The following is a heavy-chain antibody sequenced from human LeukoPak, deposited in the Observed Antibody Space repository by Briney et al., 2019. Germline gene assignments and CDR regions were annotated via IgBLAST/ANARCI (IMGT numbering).Heavy chain of an antibody. CDR1: RFTFSSYA. Sequence: PGGSLRLSCAASRFTFSSYAMTWVRQPPGKGLEWVAAISGSGGTTYYADFAKGRFSISRDNSENTLYLQMYSLRAEDTAVYYCAKLTSFFPSSSENEENWFDPWGQGTLVTVSS. D-gene: IGHD2-2*01. CDR3: AKLTSFFPSSSENEENWFDP. CDR2: ISGSGGTT. V-gene: IGHV3-23*01. J-gene: IGHJ5*02.